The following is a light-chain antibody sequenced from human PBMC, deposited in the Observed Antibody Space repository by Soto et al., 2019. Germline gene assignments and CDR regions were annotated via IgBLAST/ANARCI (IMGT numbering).Light chain of an antibody. CDR3: AAWDDSLNGRWV. J-gene: IGLJ3*02. CDR1: SSNIGSNT. Sequence: VLTQPPSASGTPGQRVTISCSGSSSNIGSNTVNWYQQLPGTAPKLLIYSNNQRPSGVPDRFSGSKSGTSASLAISGLQSEDEADYYCAAWDDSLNGRWVFGGGTKLTVL. CDR2: SNN. V-gene: IGLV1-44*01.